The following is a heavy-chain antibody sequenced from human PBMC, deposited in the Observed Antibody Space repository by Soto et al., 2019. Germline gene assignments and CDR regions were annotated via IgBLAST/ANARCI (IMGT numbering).Heavy chain of an antibody. V-gene: IGHV1-18*04. J-gene: IGHJ6*02. CDR3: AREIGDSGSYYYYGMDV. CDR1: GYTFTSYG. D-gene: IGHD1-26*01. CDR2: ISAYNGNT. Sequence: ASVKVSCKASGYTFTSYGISCVRQAPGQGLEWMGWISAYNGNTNYAQKLQGRVTMTTDTSTSTAYMELRSLRSDDTAVYYCAREIGDSGSYYYYGMDVWGQGTTVTVSS.